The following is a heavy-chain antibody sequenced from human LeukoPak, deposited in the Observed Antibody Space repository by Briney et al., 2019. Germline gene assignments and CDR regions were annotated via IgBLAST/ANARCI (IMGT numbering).Heavy chain of an antibody. CDR3: ARQQLVRFAFDI. CDR2: INHSGST. CDR1: GGCFSGYY. J-gene: IGHJ3*02. Sequence: SETLSLTCAVYGGCFSGYYWSWIRQPPGKGLEWIGEINHSGSTNYNPSLKSRVTISVDTSKNQFSLKLSSVTAADTAVYYCARQQLVRFAFDIWGQGTMVTVSS. D-gene: IGHD6-13*01. V-gene: IGHV4-34*01.